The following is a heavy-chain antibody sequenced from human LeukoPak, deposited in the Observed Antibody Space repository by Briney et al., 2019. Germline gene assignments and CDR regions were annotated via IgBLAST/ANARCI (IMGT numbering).Heavy chain of an antibody. D-gene: IGHD1-26*01. Sequence: GGSLRLSCAASGFTFSNYAMTWVRQAPGKGLEWVSAMGGDGGSTDYADSGKGRFTISRDNSKNTLYLQMNSPRAGDTALYYCAKRVGGTPDYWGLGTLVTVSS. CDR3: AKRVGGTPDY. CDR2: MGGDGGST. V-gene: IGHV3-23*01. J-gene: IGHJ4*02. CDR1: GFTFSNYA.